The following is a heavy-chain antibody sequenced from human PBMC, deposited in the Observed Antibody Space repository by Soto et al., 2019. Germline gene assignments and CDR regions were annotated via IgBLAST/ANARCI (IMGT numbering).Heavy chain of an antibody. J-gene: IGHJ6*02. CDR1: GFTFSSYD. D-gene: IGHD6-6*01. V-gene: IGHV3-13*01. CDR2: IGTAGDT. Sequence: GGSLRLSCAASGFTFSSYDMHWVRQATGKGLEWVSAIGTAGDTYYPGSVKGRFTISRENAKNSLYLQMNSLRAGDTAVYYCARSFYVAARPDGYYYYYGMDVWGQGTTVTVSS. CDR3: ARSFYVAARPDGYYYYYGMDV.